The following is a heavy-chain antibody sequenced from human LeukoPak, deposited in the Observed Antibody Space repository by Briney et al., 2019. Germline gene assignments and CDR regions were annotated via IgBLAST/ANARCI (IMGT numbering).Heavy chain of an antibody. D-gene: IGHD1-7*01. CDR3: ARDLWNYAMQGSYFDY. CDR1: GFTFSSYA. J-gene: IGHJ4*02. V-gene: IGHV3-30-3*01. CDR2: ISYDGSNK. Sequence: QPGRSLRLSCAASGFTFSSYAMRWVRQAPGKGLEWVAVISYDGSNKYYADSVKGRFTISRDNSKNTLYLQMNSLRAEDTAVYYCARDLWNYAMQGSYFDYWGQGTLVTVSS.